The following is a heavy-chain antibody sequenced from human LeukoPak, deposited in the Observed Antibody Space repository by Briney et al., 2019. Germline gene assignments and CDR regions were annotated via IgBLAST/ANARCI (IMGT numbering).Heavy chain of an antibody. CDR2: INWNGGST. D-gene: IGHD5-18*01. CDR1: GFTFSSYA. Sequence: GGSLRLSCAASGFTFSSYAMSWVRQAPGKGLEWVSGINWNGGSTDYADSVKGRFTISRDNAKNSLYLQMNSLRAEDTAVYYCARPRGGAQLYYWGQGTLVTVSS. J-gene: IGHJ4*02. V-gene: IGHV3-20*04. CDR3: ARPRGGAQLYY.